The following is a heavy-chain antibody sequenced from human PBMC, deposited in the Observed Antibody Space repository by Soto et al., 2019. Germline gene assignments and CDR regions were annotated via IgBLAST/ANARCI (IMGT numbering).Heavy chain of an antibody. J-gene: IGHJ4*02. Sequence: QVQLVQSGAEVKKPGSSVKVSCKASGGTFSSYAISWVRQAHGQGLEWMGGIIPIFGTANYAQKFQGRVTITADESTSTAYMELSSLRSEDTAVYYCARLQVRKDMVRGWRLAYWCKGPLVTVSS. CDR1: GGTFSSYA. CDR2: IIPIFGTA. D-gene: IGHD3-10*01. V-gene: IGHV1-69*01. CDR3: ARLQVRKDMVRGWRLAY.